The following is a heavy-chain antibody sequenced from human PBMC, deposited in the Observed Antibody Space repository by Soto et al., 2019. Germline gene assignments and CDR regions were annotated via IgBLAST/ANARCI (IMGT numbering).Heavy chain of an antibody. V-gene: IGHV3-53*01. Sequence: ELQLVESGGGLVQPGGSLRLSCAASGFSVSSTYMAWVRQAPGKGLEWVLVMYRGGTTYYAESVKGRFTVSRDTSKNTLDLQMNSLRAEDTAFYYCARVNTVTDSHFDYWGQGILVTVSS. J-gene: IGHJ4*02. D-gene: IGHD4-17*01. CDR2: MYRGGTT. CDR1: GFSVSSTY. CDR3: ARVNTVTDSHFDY.